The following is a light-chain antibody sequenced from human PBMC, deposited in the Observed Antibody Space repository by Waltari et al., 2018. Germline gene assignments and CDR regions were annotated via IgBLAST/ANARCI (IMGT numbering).Light chain of an antibody. CDR3: CSYAGGGTFV. V-gene: IGLV2-23*02. J-gene: IGLJ1*01. Sequence: QSALTQPASVSGSPGQSITISCTGTNSDLGSYNLVSWYQHHPGKAPKFMIYEVSKRPSGVSSRFSGSKSGNTASLTISEIQAEDEADYYCCSYAGGGTFVFGTGTKVTVL. CDR1: NSDLGSYNL. CDR2: EVS.